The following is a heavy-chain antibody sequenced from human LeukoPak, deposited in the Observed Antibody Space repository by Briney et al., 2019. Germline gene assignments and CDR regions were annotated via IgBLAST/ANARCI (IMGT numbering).Heavy chain of an antibody. J-gene: IGHJ4*02. Sequence: PSETLSLTCTVSGGSISSGGYYWSWIRQHPGKGLEWIGYIYYSGSTYYNPSLKSRVTISVDTSKNQFSLKLSSVTAADTAVYYCARGLGIYCSSTSCSYFDYWGQGTLVTVSS. V-gene: IGHV4-31*03. CDR2: IYYSGST. D-gene: IGHD2-2*01. CDR3: ARGLGIYCSSTSCSYFDY. CDR1: GGSISSGGYY.